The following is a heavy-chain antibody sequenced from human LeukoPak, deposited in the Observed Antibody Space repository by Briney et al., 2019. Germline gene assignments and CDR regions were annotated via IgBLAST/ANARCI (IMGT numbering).Heavy chain of an antibody. CDR2: ISAYNGNT. D-gene: IGHD3-22*01. J-gene: IGHJ6*02. Sequence: ASVKVSCKASGYTLTSYGISWVRQAPGQGLEWMGWISAYNGNTNYAQKLQGRVTMTTDTSTSTAYMELRSLRSDDTAVYYCARDPPGDSSGLRGYYYYGMDVWGQGTTVTVSS. V-gene: IGHV1-18*01. CDR1: GYTLTSYG. CDR3: ARDPPGDSSGLRGYYYYGMDV.